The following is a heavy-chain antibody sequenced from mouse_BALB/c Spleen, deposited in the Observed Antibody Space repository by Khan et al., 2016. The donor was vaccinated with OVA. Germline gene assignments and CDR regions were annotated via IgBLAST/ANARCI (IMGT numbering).Heavy chain of an antibody. CDR2: IYPGDGNS. CDR1: GYTFTSYW. CDR3: ARGRITTGYFDY. J-gene: IGHJ2*01. Sequence: QVQLQQSGTELARPGASVKLSCKASGYTFTSYWMQWVKQRPGQGLEWIGAIYPGDGNSRYTQKFKGKATLTADKSSSTAYMQLSSLASEDSAVYYCARGRITTGYFDYWGQGTTLTVSS. V-gene: IGHV1-87*01. D-gene: IGHD1-1*01.